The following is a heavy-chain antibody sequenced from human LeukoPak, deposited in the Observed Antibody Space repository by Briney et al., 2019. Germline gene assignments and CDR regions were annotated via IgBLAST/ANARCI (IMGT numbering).Heavy chain of an antibody. D-gene: IGHD3-3*01. CDR3: ARESGPSAGTIFGVAITPFDP. Sequence: GGFLRLSCAASGFTFSSYSMNWVRQAPGKGLEWVSSISSSSSYIYYADSVKGRFTISRDNAKNSLYLQMNSLRAEDTAVYYCARESGPSAGTIFGVAITPFDPWGQGTLVTVSS. J-gene: IGHJ5*02. CDR1: GFTFSSYS. V-gene: IGHV3-21*01. CDR2: ISSSSSYI.